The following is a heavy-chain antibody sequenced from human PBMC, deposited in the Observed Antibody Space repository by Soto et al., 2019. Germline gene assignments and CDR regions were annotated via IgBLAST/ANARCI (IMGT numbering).Heavy chain of an antibody. CDR3: ARDEGVYYDSTNWFDP. Sequence: SETLSLTCTVSGGSISSYYWSWIRQPAGKGLEWIGRIYTSGSTNYNPSLKSRVTMSVDTSKNQFSLKLSSVTAADTAVYYCARDEGVYYDSTNWFDPWGQGTLVTVSS. D-gene: IGHD3-22*01. CDR2: IYTSGST. CDR1: GGSISSYY. J-gene: IGHJ5*02. V-gene: IGHV4-4*07.